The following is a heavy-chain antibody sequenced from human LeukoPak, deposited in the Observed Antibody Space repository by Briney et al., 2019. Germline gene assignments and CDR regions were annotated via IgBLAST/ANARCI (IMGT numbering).Heavy chain of an antibody. D-gene: IGHD3-10*01. J-gene: IGHJ3*02. Sequence: GGSLRLSCAASGFTFGAYDMHWVRQAPGKGLEWVAVIWYDGSNQYYVDSAEGRFTISRDNSKNTVHLQMNSLRVEDTAVYYCAREQYGSDDALDIWGQGTMVTVSS. CDR2: IWYDGSNQ. CDR1: GFTFGAYD. CDR3: AREQYGSDDALDI. V-gene: IGHV3-33*01.